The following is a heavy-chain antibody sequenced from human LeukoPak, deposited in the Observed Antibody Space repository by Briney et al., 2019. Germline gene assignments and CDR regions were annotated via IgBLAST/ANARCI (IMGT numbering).Heavy chain of an antibody. V-gene: IGHV4-59*08. Sequence: SESLSLTCTVSGGSISSYYWSWIRQPPGKGLEWIGYIYYSGTTKYNPSLLSRVTISLDTSKNQFSLKLSSVTAADTAVFYCARLVAGNYFDYWGQGTLVTVSS. CDR2: IYYSGTT. CDR3: ARLVAGNYFDY. D-gene: IGHD6-19*01. CDR1: GGSISSYY. J-gene: IGHJ4*02.